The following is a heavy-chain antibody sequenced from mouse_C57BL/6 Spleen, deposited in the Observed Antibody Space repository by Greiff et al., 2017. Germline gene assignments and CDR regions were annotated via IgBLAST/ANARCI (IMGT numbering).Heavy chain of an antibody. CDR2: INPNNGGT. Sequence: EVQLQQSGPELVKPGASVKISCKASGYTFTDYYMNWVKQSHGKSLEWIGDINPNNGGTSYNQKFKGKATLTVDQSSSTAYMELSSLTSEDSAVDYCASQYFTTVGATDYAMDYWGQGTSVTVSS. CDR3: ASQYFTTVGATDYAMDY. D-gene: IGHD1-1*01. V-gene: IGHV1-26*01. J-gene: IGHJ4*01. CDR1: GYTFTDYY.